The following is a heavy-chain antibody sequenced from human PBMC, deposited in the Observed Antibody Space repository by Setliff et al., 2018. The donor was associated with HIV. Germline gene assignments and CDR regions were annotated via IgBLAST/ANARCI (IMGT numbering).Heavy chain of an antibody. Sequence: ASETLSLTCAVYGGSFSGYYWSWIRQPPGKGLEWIGEINHSGSTNYNMSLWSRVTISLDASRNQFSLELISVTAADTAVYYCAGGPGTTSIDYWAQGTLGTVSS. CDR3: AGGPGTTSIDY. V-gene: IGHV4-34*01. CDR1: GGSFSGYY. J-gene: IGHJ4*02. D-gene: IGHD1-26*01. CDR2: INHSGST.